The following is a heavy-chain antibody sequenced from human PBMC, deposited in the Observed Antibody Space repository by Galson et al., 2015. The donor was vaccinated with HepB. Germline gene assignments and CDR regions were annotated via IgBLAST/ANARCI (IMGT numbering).Heavy chain of an antibody. CDR2: ISYDGSNK. Sequence: SLRLSCAASGFTFSNYGIHWVRQAPGKGLEWVAVISYDGSNKYYADSVKGRFTISRDNSKNTLYLQMNSLRAEDTAVYYCAKGASGYGDFDYWGQGTLVTVSS. D-gene: IGHD5-12*01. V-gene: IGHV3-30*18. CDR1: GFTFSNYG. CDR3: AKGASGYGDFDY. J-gene: IGHJ4*02.